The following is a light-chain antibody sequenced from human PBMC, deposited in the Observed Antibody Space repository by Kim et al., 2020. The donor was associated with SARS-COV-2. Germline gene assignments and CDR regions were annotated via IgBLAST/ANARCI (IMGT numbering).Light chain of an antibody. V-gene: IGKV3-20*01. CDR2: GAS. CDR3: QQYDTTPCT. J-gene: IGKJ1*01. Sequence: EIVLTQSPGALSLSPGERATLSCRASQSLRNNYLAWYQQSPGQAPRLLIFGASARATGIPDRFSGGGSGTDFTLIITRLEPEDFAVYYCQQYDTTPCTFGQGTKVDIK. CDR1: QSLRNNY.